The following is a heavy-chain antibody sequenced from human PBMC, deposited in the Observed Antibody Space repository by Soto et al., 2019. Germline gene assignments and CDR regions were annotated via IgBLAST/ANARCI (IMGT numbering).Heavy chain of an antibody. CDR3: ARVSSGWTNWFDP. V-gene: IGHV4-4*02. D-gene: IGHD6-19*01. Sequence: PSETLSLTCAVSGGSISSSNWWSWVRQPPGKGLEWIGEIYHSGSTNYNPSLRSRATISVDKSKNQFSLKLSSVTAADTVVYYCARVSSGWTNWFDPWGQGILVTVSS. CDR1: GGSISSSNW. J-gene: IGHJ5*02. CDR2: IYHSGST.